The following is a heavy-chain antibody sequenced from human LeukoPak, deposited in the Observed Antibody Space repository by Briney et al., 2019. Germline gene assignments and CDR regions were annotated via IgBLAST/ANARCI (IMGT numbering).Heavy chain of an antibody. CDR3: ARDEIAVAGTGLDY. CDR1: GFTFNNYA. D-gene: IGHD6-19*01. CDR2: ISGSGYST. J-gene: IGHJ4*02. V-gene: IGHV3-23*01. Sequence: GGSLRLSCVASGFTFNNYAMTWVRQAPGKGLEWVSAISGSGYSTYYADSVKGRFTISRDNSKNTLYLQMNSLRAEDTAVYYCARDEIAVAGTGLDYWGQGTLVTVSS.